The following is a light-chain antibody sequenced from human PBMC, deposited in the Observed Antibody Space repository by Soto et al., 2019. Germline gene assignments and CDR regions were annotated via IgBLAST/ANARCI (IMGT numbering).Light chain of an antibody. Sequence: DIQMTQSPSSLSASVGDRVTITCRASQGISNYLAWYQQKPGKVPKLLIYAASTLQSGVPSRFSGSGSGTDFTLTISSLQPEDVATHYCQKYNSAPSFTFGPGTKVDIK. CDR3: QKYNSAPSFT. CDR1: QGISNY. V-gene: IGKV1-27*01. CDR2: AAS. J-gene: IGKJ3*01.